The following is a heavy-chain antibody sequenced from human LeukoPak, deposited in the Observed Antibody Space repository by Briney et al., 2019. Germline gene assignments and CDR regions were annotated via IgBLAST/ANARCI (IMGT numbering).Heavy chain of an antibody. Sequence: GESLKISCKGSGYSFTSYWVGWVRQMPGKGLEWMGIIYPGDSDTRYGPSFQGQVTISADKSISTAYLQWSSLKASDTAMYYCARLTYYYDSSGYYYVPQPDDYWGQGTLVTVSS. J-gene: IGHJ4*02. CDR3: ARLTYYYDSSGYYYVPQPDDY. CDR2: IYPGDSDT. V-gene: IGHV5-51*01. CDR1: GYSFTSYW. D-gene: IGHD3-22*01.